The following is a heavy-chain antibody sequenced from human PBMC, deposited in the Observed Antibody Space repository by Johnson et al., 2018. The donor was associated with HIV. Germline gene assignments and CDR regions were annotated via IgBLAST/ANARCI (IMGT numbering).Heavy chain of an antibody. CDR1: GFTFDHYA. D-gene: IGHD3-10*01. V-gene: IGHV3-9*01. CDR2: IGWDGFTI. Sequence: VQLVESGGGLVQPGRSLRLSCAASGFTFDHYAMHWVRQGPGKGLEWVAGIGWDGFTIGYVDSVKGRFTLSRDDATNSLYLQMHSLRTEDTALYYCAKDHNYGSYLLAFDVWGQGTMVTVSS. CDR3: AKDHNYGSYLLAFDV. J-gene: IGHJ3*01.